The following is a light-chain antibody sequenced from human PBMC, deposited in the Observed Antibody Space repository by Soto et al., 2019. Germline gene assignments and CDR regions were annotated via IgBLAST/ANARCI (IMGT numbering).Light chain of an antibody. V-gene: IGLV3-1*01. J-gene: IGLJ1*01. CDR3: QAWDSSSYV. Sequence: SYELTQPPSVSVSPGQTASITCSGDKLGDKYACWYQQKPGQSPVLVIYQDSKRPSGIPELFSGSNSGNTATLTISGTQPMDEADYYCQAWDSSSYVFGTGTKLTVL. CDR2: QDS. CDR1: KLGDKY.